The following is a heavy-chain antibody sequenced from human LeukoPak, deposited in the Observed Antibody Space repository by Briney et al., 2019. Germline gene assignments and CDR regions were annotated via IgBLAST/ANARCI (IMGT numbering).Heavy chain of an antibody. CDR3: AKSNGYGLVDI. J-gene: IGHJ3*02. D-gene: IGHD3-10*01. Sequence: PSETLSLTCGVSGGSISSYYWSWIRQAPGKGLEWIGYIYSSGSTNYNPSLKGRLTISVDTSKNHFSLRLRSVTAADTAVYYCAKSNGYGLVDIWGQGTMVTVSS. CDR2: IYSSGST. CDR1: GGSISSYY. V-gene: IGHV4-59*01.